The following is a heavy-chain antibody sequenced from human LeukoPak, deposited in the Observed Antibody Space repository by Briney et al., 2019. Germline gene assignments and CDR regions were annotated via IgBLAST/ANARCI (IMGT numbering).Heavy chain of an antibody. CDR2: VSYDGTT. V-gene: IGHV4-59*08. J-gene: IGHJ4*02. Sequence: SETLSLTSSVSGDSVTSYYYSWNRQPPGKGLEWIGHVSYDGTTNYTPSLRSRVIMAVDTAKNNISLRLTSVTAADTAIYYCARLACFDDGCDNHWGQGTRVTVSS. CDR3: ARLACFDDGCDNH. CDR1: GDSVTSYY. D-gene: IGHD3-9*01.